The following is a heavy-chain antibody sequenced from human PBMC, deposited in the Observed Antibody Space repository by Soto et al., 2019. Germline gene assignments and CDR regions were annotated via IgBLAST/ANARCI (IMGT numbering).Heavy chain of an antibody. J-gene: IGHJ6*02. CDR2: IYYSGST. CDR3: ARGTTDKEVVGATAYYYYYGMDV. CDR1: GGSISSGDYY. D-gene: IGHD1-26*01. V-gene: IGHV4-30-4*01. Sequence: SETLSLTCTVSGGSISSGDYYWSWIRQPPGKGLEWIGYIYYSGSTYYNPSLKSRVTISVDTSKNQFSLKLSSVTAADTAVYYCARGTTDKEVVGATAYYYYYGMDVWGQGTTVTVSS.